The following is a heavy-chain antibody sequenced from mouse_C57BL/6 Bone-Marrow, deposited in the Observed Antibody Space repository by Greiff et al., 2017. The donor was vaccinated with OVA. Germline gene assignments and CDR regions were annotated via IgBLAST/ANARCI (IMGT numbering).Heavy chain of an antibody. Sequence: VQLQQPGAELVKPGASVKVSCKASGYTFTSYWMHWVKQRSGQGLEWIGWFYPGSGSIKYNEKFKDKATLTADKSSSTVYMELSRLTSEDSAVYFCARHPYYSKYWYFDVWGTGTTVTVSS. J-gene: IGHJ1*03. CDR2: FYPGSGSI. CDR1: GYTFTSYW. V-gene: IGHV1-62-2*01. D-gene: IGHD2-5*01. CDR3: ARHPYYSKYWYFDV.